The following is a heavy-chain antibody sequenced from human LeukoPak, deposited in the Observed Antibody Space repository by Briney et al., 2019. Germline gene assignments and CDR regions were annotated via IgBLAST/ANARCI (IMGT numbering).Heavy chain of an antibody. CDR1: GFTFSSYS. J-gene: IGHJ3*02. CDR3: ARDNPDDDAFDI. V-gene: IGHV3-21*01. CDR2: ISSSSYI. D-gene: IGHD1-14*01. Sequence: GGSLRLSCAASGFTFSSYSMNWVRQAPGKGLEWVSSISSSSYIYYADSVKGRFTISRDNAKNSLYLQMNSLRAEDTAVYYCARDNPDDDAFDIWGQGTMVTVSS.